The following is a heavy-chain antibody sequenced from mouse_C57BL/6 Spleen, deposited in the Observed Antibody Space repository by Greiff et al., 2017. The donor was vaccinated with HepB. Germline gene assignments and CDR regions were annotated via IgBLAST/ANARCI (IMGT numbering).Heavy chain of an antibody. J-gene: IGHJ2*01. CDR3: ARGYYDGSLDD. CDR2: IDPSDSET. Sequence: VQLQQYGAELVRPGSSVKLSCKASGYTFTSYWMHWVKQRPIQGLEWIGNIDPSDSETHYNQKFKDKTTLTVDKSSSTAYMQLSSLTSVDSAVYYCARGYYDGSLDDWGQGTTLTVSS. CDR1: GYTFTSYW. V-gene: IGHV1-52*01. D-gene: IGHD1-1*01.